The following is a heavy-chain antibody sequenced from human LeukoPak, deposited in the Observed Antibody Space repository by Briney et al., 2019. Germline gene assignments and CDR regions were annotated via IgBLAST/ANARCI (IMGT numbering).Heavy chain of an antibody. CDR1: GYSISSGSYY. J-gene: IGHJ5*02. CDR3: ATEKEEQYSSNWCNWFDP. D-gene: IGHD6-13*01. CDR2: IYTSGST. V-gene: IGHV4-61*02. Sequence: SETLSLTCTVSGYSISSGSYYWSWIRQPAGKGLEWIGRIYTSGSTNYNPSLKSRVTISVDTSKNQFSLKLSSVTAADTAVYYCATEKEEQYSSNWCNWFDPWGQGTLVTVSS.